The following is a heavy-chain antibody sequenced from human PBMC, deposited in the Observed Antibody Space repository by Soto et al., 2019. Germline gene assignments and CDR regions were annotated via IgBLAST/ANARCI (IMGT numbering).Heavy chain of an antibody. J-gene: IGHJ4*02. CDR2: IYYSGST. Sequence: SETLSLTCTVSGGSISSGDYYWSWIRQPPGKGLEWIGYIYYSGSTYYNPSLKSRVTISVDTSKNQFSLKLSSVTAADTAVYYCARGGNSPYYFDYWGQGTQVTVS. V-gene: IGHV4-30-4*01. CDR3: ARGGNSPYYFDY. CDR1: GGSISSGDYY. D-gene: IGHD4-4*01.